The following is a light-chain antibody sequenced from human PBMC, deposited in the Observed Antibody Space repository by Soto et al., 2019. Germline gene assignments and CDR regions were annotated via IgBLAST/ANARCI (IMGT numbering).Light chain of an antibody. CDR1: QSVSGW. Sequence: RMTQSTSTLSASVRDTVTVTCRASQSVSGWLAWYQQKPGEAPKLLIYDASALPRGVPSRFSGSGSVIKFTLTIASLQPDDGATYYCQQYETFSGTFGPGTKVDI. J-gene: IGKJ1*01. CDR3: QQYETFSGT. V-gene: IGKV1-5*01. CDR2: DAS.